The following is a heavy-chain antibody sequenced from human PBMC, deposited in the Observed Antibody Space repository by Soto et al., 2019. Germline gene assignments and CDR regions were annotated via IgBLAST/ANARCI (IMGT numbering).Heavy chain of an antibody. CDR1: GGTFSSYA. CDR2: IIPIFGTA. J-gene: IGHJ6*02. CDR3: ATRTTVAYYYYYVMDV. V-gene: IGHV1-69*01. D-gene: IGHD4-17*01. Sequence: QVQLVQSGAEVQKPGSSVKVSCKASGGTFSSYAISWVRQAPGQGLEWMGGIIPIFGTANYAQKFQGRVTITADESTSTAYMELSSLRSEDTAVYYCATRTTVAYYYYYVMDVWGQGTTVTVSS.